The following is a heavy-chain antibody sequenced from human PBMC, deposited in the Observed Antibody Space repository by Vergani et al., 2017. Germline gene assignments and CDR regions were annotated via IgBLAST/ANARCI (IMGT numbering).Heavy chain of an antibody. CDR3: ARGPRRLRLGELSLWVAYFDY. Sequence: QVQLVQSGSELKKPGASVKVSCKASGYTFTSYAMNWVRQAPGQGLEWMGWINTNTGNPTYAQGFTGRFVFSLDTSVSTAYLQISSLKAEDTAVYYCARGPRRLRLGELSLWVAYFDYWGQGTLVTVSS. V-gene: IGHV7-4-1*02. CDR1: GYTFTSYA. D-gene: IGHD3-16*02. CDR2: INTNTGNP. J-gene: IGHJ4*02.